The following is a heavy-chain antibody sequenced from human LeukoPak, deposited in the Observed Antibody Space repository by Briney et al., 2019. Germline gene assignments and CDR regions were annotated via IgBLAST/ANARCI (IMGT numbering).Heavy chain of an antibody. D-gene: IGHD4-17*01. J-gene: IGHJ5*02. CDR3: AVHLPGDYLDP. CDR2: MNPDSGNT. CDR1: GYTFTIYD. V-gene: IGHV1-8*01. Sequence: ASVNVSCKASGYTFTIYDINWVRQAAGQGLEWMGWMNPDSGNTDFAQKFQGRVTMTRNTSISTAYMELSSLTSEDTAVYYCAVHLPGDYLDPWGQGTLVTVSS.